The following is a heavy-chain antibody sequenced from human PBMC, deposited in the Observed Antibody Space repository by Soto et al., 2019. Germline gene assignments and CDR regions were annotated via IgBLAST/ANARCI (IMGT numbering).Heavy chain of an antibody. Sequence: SETLSLTCTVSGGSISSYYWSWIRQPPGKGLEWIGYIYYSGSTNYNPSLKSRVTISVDTSKNQFSLKLSSVTAADTAVYYCARSPSIAVAGTPFIAFDPWGQGSLVTVSS. CDR1: GGSISSYY. D-gene: IGHD6-19*01. V-gene: IGHV4-59*01. CDR2: IYYSGST. J-gene: IGHJ5*02. CDR3: ARSPSIAVAGTPFIAFDP.